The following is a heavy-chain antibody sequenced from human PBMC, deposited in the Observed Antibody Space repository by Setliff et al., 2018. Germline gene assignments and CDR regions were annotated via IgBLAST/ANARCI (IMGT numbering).Heavy chain of an antibody. CDR2: IYTSWST. Sequence: PSETLSLTCTVSDDSISSRHYYWSWIRQPAGKGLEWLGQIYTSWSTNYNPSLKSRVTISVDTSKNQFSLKLSSVTAADTAVYYCARDRVVVLAGRRGFYFDYWGQGTLVTVSS. CDR3: ARDRVVVLAGRRGFYFDY. J-gene: IGHJ4*02. CDR1: DDSISSRHYY. D-gene: IGHD2-15*01. V-gene: IGHV4-61*09.